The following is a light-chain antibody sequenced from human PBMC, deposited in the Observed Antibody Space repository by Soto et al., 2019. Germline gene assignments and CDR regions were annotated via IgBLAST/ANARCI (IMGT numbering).Light chain of an antibody. CDR3: QQYSNLPPT. V-gene: IGKV3-20*01. J-gene: IGKJ4*01. Sequence: DIVLTQSPGTLSLSQGERATLSCRASQSLTRNYLAWFRQKPGQAPKLLISGASTRATGIPDRFSGSGSGTDFTLTISRLEPEDFAVYFCQQYSNLPPTFGGGTKV. CDR1: QSLTRNY. CDR2: GAS.